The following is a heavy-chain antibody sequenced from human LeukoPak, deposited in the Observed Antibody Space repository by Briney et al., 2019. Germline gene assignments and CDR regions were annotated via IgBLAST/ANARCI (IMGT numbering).Heavy chain of an antibody. J-gene: IGHJ6*02. V-gene: IGHV3-23*01. Sequence: GGSLRLSCAASGFTFSSYAMSWIRQAPGKGLEWVSTIDYSGGSTYYADSVKGRFTISRDNSKNTLYMQMNSLRAEDTAIYYCAKVPYSDYGSGRPTFMDVWGQGTTVAVS. CDR1: GFTFSSYA. D-gene: IGHD3-10*01. CDR3: AKVPYSDYGSGRPTFMDV. CDR2: IDYSGGST.